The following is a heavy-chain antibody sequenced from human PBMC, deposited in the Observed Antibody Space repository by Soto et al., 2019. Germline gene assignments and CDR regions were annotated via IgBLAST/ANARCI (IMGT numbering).Heavy chain of an antibody. CDR1: GFTVSSNY. D-gene: IGHD1-26*01. J-gene: IGHJ6*02. CDR2: IYSGGST. Sequence: GGSLRLSCAASGFTVSSNYMSWVRQAPGKGLEWVSVIYSGGSTYYADSVKGRFTISRDTSNGIAYLQMNSLNIEDSAVYYCSGAESPDTAYFSLYWGQGTTVTVSS. V-gene: IGHV3-53*05. CDR3: SGAESPDTAYFSLY.